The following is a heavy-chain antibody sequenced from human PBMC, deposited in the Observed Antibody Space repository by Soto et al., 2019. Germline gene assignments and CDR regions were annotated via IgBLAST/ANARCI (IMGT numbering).Heavy chain of an antibody. D-gene: IGHD1-26*01. J-gene: IGHJ6*02. V-gene: IGHV3-30-3*01. CDR3: ARGRIVGATDYYYYYGMDV. Sequence: QVQLVESGGGVVQPGRSLRLSCAASGFTFSSYAMHWVRQAPGKGLEWVAVISYDGSNKYYADSVKGRFTISRDNSKNTLYLQMNSLRAEDTAVYSCARGRIVGATDYYYYYGMDVWGQGTTVTVSS. CDR1: GFTFSSYA. CDR2: ISYDGSNK.